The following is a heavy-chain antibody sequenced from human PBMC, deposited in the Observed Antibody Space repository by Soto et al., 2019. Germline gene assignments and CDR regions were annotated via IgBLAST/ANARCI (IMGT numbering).Heavy chain of an antibody. CDR2: INHIGYT. V-gene: IGHV4-34*01. CDR3: ASFGKYGRIVGATGYYYYGMDV. Sequence: SETLSLTCAVSGGSFSDFYWTWIRQLPGKGLEWIGEINHIGYTNYNPSLESRVAISVDTSKNQFSLKLSSVTAADTAVYYCASFGKYGRIVGATGYYYYGMDVWGQGTTGTVSS. CDR1: GGSFSDFY. D-gene: IGHD1-26*01. J-gene: IGHJ6*02.